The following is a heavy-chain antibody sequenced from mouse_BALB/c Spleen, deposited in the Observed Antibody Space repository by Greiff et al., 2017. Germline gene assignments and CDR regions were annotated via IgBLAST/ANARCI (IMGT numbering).Heavy chain of an antibody. D-gene: IGHD3-1*01. CDR1: GFSLTSYG. V-gene: IGHV2-9*02. CDR2: IWAGGST. J-gene: IGHJ4*01. Sequence: QVQLKESGPGLVAPSQSLSITCTVSGFSLTSYGVHWVRQPPGKGLEWLGVIWAGGSTNYNSALMSRLSISKDNSKSQVFLKMNSLQTDDTAMYYCAITARATDYAMDYWGQGTSVTVSS. CDR3: AITARATDYAMDY.